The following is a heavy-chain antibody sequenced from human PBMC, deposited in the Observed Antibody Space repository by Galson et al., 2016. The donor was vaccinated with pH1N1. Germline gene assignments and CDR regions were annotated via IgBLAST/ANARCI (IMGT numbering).Heavy chain of an antibody. V-gene: IGHV3-23*01. CDR1: GFTVSPND. Sequence: SLRLSCAASGFTVSPNDMSWFRQAPGKGLEWVSFISESGGESYYADSVKGRFTISRDNSKNTLFLQVNSLRAEDTAVYYCAKATTHDLWYYYGMDVWGQGTTVTVSS. CDR2: ISESGGES. J-gene: IGHJ6*02. D-gene: IGHD1-1*01. CDR3: AKATTHDLWYYYGMDV.